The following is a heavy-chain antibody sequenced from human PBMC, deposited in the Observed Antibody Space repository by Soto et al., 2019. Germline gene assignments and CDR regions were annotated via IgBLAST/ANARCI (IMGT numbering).Heavy chain of an antibody. V-gene: IGHV3-7*05. Sequence: GGSLRLSCAASGFTFSNYWMSWVRQAPGKGLEWVANINRDGSEKYCVDSVKGRFTISRDNAKTSLYLQMNSLRAEDTAVYYCARYYGYQYDSWGQGALVTVSS. CDR1: GFTFSNYW. CDR2: INRDGSEK. J-gene: IGHJ4*02. D-gene: IGHD3-10*01. CDR3: ARYYGYQYDS.